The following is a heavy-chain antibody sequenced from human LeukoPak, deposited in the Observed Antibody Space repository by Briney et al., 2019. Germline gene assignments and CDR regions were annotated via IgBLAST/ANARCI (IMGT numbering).Heavy chain of an antibody. D-gene: IGHD6-13*01. V-gene: IGHV4-59*01. CDR1: GGSISSYY. CDR3: ARAWSSSWYTIDY. Sequence: SETLSLTCTVSGGSISSYYWSWIRQPPGKGLDWIGYIYYSGSTNYNPSLKSRVTISVDTSKNQFSLKLSSVTAADTAVYYCARAWSSSWYTIDYWGQGTLVTVSS. J-gene: IGHJ4*02. CDR2: IYYSGST.